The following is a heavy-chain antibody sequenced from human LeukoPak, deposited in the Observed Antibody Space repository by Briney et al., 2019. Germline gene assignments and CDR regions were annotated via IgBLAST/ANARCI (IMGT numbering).Heavy chain of an antibody. CDR3: ARDRDYYYGMDV. J-gene: IGHJ6*02. Sequence: GGSQRLSCAASGFTLSSYAMHWVRQAPGKGLEWVAVISYDGSNKYYADSVKGRFTISRDNSKNTLYPQMNSLRAEDTAVYYCARDRDYYYGMDVWGQGTTVTVSS. V-gene: IGHV3-30-3*01. CDR1: GFTLSSYA. CDR2: ISYDGSNK.